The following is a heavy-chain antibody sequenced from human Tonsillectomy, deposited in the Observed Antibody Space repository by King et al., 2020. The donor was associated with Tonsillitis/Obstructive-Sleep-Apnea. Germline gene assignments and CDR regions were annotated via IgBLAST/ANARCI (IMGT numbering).Heavy chain of an antibody. CDR2: ISPYNGDT. CDR1: GYTFTSYG. V-gene: IGHV1-18*01. Sequence: VQLVESGAEVKRPGASVRVSCKASGYTFTSYGISWVRQAPGQGLEWMGWISPYNGDTNFAQKPQGRVTMTTGTSTSTAYMELRSLRSDDTAVYYLARDSMSHYYDSSGYYPFDYWGQGTLVTVSS. CDR3: ARDSMSHYYDSSGYYPFDY. D-gene: IGHD3-22*01. J-gene: IGHJ4*02.